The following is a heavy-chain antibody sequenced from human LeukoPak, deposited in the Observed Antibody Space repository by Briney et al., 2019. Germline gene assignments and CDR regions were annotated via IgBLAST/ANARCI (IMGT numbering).Heavy chain of an antibody. CDR2: ISSSSSTI. CDR1: GFTVSSNY. Sequence: GGSLRLSCAASGFTVSSNYMSWVRQAPGKGLEWVSYISSSSSTIYYADSVKGRFTISRDNAKNSLYLQMNSLRAEDTAVYYCARDYYDFWSGSFDGDYWGQGTLVTVSS. J-gene: IGHJ4*02. V-gene: IGHV3-48*01. CDR3: ARDYYDFWSGSFDGDY. D-gene: IGHD3-3*01.